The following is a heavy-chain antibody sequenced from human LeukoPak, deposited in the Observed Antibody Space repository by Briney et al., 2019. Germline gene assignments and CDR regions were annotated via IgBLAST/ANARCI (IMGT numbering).Heavy chain of an antibody. CDR2: ISHSGTT. Sequence: SETLSLTCGVSGGSIDITNYWSWVRQAPGKGLEWIGEISHSGTTNYNPSLRSRVAMSLDRANNQFSLRLTSVTAADTAVYYCAREGGPYRPLDYSGQGTLVTVSS. CDR3: AREGGPYRPLDY. V-gene: IGHV4-4*02. J-gene: IGHJ4*02. CDR1: GGSIDITNY.